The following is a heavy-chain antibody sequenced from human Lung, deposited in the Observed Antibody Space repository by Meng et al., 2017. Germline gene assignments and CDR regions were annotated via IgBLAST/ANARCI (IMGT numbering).Heavy chain of an antibody. CDR1: GGSFSDYY. D-gene: IGHD4-11*01. CDR3: ARGPTTMAHDFDY. CDR2: INHSGST. J-gene: IGHJ4*02. V-gene: IGHV4-34*02. Sequence: QLQPQVWGAGLLKPSETLSLTCVVSGGSFSDYYWSWIRQPPGKGLEWIGEINHSGSTNYNPSLESRATISVDTSQNNLSLKLSSVTAADSAVYYCARGPTTMAHDFDYWGQGTLVTVSS.